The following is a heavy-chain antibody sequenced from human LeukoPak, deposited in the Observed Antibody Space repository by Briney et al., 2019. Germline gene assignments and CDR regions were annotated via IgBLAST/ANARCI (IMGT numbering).Heavy chain of an antibody. CDR2: IIPIFGTA. D-gene: IGHD2-15*01. J-gene: IGHJ4*02. CDR3: ARDCSGGSCYSD. Sequence: SVKVSCKASGGTFSSYAISWVRQAPGQGLEWMGGIIPIFGTANYAQKFQGRVTITADTSTSTAYMELSSLRCEDTAVYYCARDCSGGSCYSDWGQGTLVTVSS. CDR1: GGTFSSYA. V-gene: IGHV1-69*06.